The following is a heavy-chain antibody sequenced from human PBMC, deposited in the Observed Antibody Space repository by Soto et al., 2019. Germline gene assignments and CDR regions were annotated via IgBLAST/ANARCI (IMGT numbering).Heavy chain of an antibody. V-gene: IGHV4-59*01. CDR3: ARGRTVRNYADDSSDYFYFFDY. CDR1: GDSISTFY. J-gene: IGHJ4*02. D-gene: IGHD3-22*01. Sequence: SETLSLTCTLSGDSISTFYWGWMRQSPGKELEWIGYVYYTGSTNYNPSLKSRVTISVDRSKNQFSLKLTSANAADTAVYYCARGRTVRNYADDSSDYFYFFDYWGQGTQVTVT. CDR2: VYYTGST.